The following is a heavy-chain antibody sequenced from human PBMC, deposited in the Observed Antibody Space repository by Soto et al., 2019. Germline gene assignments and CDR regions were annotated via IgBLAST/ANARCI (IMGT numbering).Heavy chain of an antibody. CDR3: ARESRLQIYYYDSSGLFDP. Sequence: SETLSLTCTVSGGSISSGGYYWSWIRQHPGKGLEWIGYIYYSGSTYYNPSLKSRVTISVDTSKNQFSLKLSSVTAADTAVYYCARESRLQIYYYDSSGLFDPWGQGTLVTVSS. D-gene: IGHD3-22*01. CDR1: GGSISSGGYY. V-gene: IGHV4-31*03. J-gene: IGHJ5*02. CDR2: IYYSGST.